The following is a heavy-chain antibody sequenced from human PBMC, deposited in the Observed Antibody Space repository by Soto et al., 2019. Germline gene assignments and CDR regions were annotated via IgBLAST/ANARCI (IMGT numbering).Heavy chain of an antibody. V-gene: IGHV2-5*02. CDR2: NYWDNDK. CDR1: GFSLNTTAVG. D-gene: IGHD3-16*01. J-gene: IGHJ3*02. Sequence: QITLKESGPTLVKPTQTLTLTCTFSGFSLNTTAVGVGWIRQPPGKALEWLALNYWDNDKRYNPSLKTRLTITEDTSKNQVVLKMTNRDPVDTATDFCALREGDDYVWGSYNDAFDIWGQGTMVTVSS. CDR3: ALREGDDYVWGSYNDAFDI.